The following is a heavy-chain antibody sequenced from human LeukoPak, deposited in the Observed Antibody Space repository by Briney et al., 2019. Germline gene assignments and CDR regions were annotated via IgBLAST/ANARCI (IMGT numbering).Heavy chain of an antibody. J-gene: IGHJ4*02. CDR3: AKLLGDVTTFDY. D-gene: IGHD1-26*01. CDR2: IIQDGDVQ. Sequence: GGSLRLSCAGSGFTFRRSWMTWVRQAPGKGLEWVAGIIQDGDVQHYLDSVKGRFTISRDNAENSLYLQMNSLRAEDTAVYYCAKLLGDVTTFDYWGRGTLVTVSS. V-gene: IGHV3-7*01. CDR1: GFTFRRSW.